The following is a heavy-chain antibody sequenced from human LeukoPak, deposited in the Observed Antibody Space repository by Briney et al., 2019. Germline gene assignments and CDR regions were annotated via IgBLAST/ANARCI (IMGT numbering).Heavy chain of an antibody. CDR3: ARDRSRGSGQFDP. D-gene: IGHD3-10*01. V-gene: IGHV1-2*02. Sequence: ASVKLSCKASGYTFTAFYIHWVRQAPGQGLEWLAWINPNTGGTNYAQVFQGRVTLTRDTSISTVYMEVTRLKFDDTAIYYCARDRSRGSGQFDPWGQGTLVTVSS. J-gene: IGHJ5*02. CDR2: INPNTGGT. CDR1: GYTFTAFY.